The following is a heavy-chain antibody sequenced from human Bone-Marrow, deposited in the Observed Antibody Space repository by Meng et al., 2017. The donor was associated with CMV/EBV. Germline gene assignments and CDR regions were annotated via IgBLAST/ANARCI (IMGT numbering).Heavy chain of an antibody. J-gene: IGHJ5*02. CDR3: ARDSDYSNYNWFDP. Sequence: GGSLRLSCAASGFTFSQYSIHWVRQAPGKGLEWVAVISYDGSNEYYAASVKGRFTISRDNSKNPLYLQMNSLRAEDTAVYYCARDSDYSNYNWFDPWGQGTLVTVS. V-gene: IGHV3-30*04. D-gene: IGHD4-11*01. CDR2: ISYDGSNE. CDR1: GFTFSQYS.